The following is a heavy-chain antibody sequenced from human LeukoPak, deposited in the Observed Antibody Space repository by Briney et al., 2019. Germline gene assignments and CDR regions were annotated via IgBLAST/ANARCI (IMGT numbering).Heavy chain of an antibody. CDR3: ARDPATVVYFDY. Sequence: ASVKVSCKASGYTFTGYYMHWVRQAPGQGLEWMGRINPNSGDTVYAQKFQGRVTMTRDTSISTAYMELSSLSSDDTAVYYCARDPATVVYFDYWGQGTLDTVSS. J-gene: IGHJ4*02. D-gene: IGHD2-8*02. CDR1: GYTFTGYY. V-gene: IGHV1-2*06. CDR2: INPNSGDT.